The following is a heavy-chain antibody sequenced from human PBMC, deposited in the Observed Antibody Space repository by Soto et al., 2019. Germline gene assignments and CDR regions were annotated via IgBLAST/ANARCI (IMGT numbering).Heavy chain of an antibody. V-gene: IGHV4-30-2*01. CDR2: IYHRGST. CDR3: ARVPPYGVPYIDY. D-gene: IGHD2-2*01. CDR1: GGSISSGGYS. Sequence: PSETLSLTCAVSGGSISSGGYSWSWIRQPPGKGLEWIGYIYHRGSTYYNPSLKSRVTISVDRSKNQFSLKLSSVTAADTAVYYCARVPPYGVPYIDYWGQGTLVTVSS. J-gene: IGHJ4*02.